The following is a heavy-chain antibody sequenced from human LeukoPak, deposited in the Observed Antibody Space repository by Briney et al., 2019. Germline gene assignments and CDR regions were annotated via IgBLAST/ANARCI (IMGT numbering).Heavy chain of an antibody. D-gene: IGHD6-6*01. Sequence: GSLRLSCAASGFTFSSYAMSWVRQAPGKGLEWIGSIYYSGSTYYNPSLKSRVTISVDTSKNQFSLKLSSVTAADTAVYYCAIPSIAAFDYWGQGTLVTVSS. CDR2: IYYSGST. V-gene: IGHV4-59*05. CDR3: AIPSIAAFDY. J-gene: IGHJ4*02. CDR1: GFTFSSYA.